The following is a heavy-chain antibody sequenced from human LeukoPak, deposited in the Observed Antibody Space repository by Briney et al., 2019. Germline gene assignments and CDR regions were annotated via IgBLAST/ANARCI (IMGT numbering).Heavy chain of an antibody. D-gene: IGHD6-19*01. CDR1: GGSFSGYY. V-gene: IGHV4-34*01. J-gene: IGHJ4*02. Sequence: PSETLSLTCTVYGGSFSGYYWTWIRQPPGKGLEWIGEINHSGITNYNPSLKSRVTISVDTSKNHFSLKLSSVTAADTAVYYCARPHSSGLDYWGQGTLVTVSS. CDR2: INHSGIT. CDR3: ARPHSSGLDY.